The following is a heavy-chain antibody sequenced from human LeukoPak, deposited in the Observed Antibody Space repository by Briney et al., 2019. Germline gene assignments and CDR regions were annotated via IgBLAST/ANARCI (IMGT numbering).Heavy chain of an antibody. CDR3: ARGLGYCSSTSCYRWFDP. D-gene: IGHD2-2*01. CDR1: GYTFTSYD. J-gene: IGHJ5*02. CDR2: MNPNSGNT. Sequence: ASVKVSCKASGYTFTSYDINWVRQATGQGLEWMGWMNPNSGNTGYAQKFQDRVTMTRNTSISTAYMELSSLRSEDTAVYYCARGLGYCSSTSCYRWFDPWGQGTLVTVSS. V-gene: IGHV1-8*01.